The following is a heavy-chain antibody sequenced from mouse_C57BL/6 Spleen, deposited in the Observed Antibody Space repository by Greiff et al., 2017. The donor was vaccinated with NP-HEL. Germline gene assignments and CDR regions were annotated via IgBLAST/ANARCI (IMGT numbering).Heavy chain of an antibody. D-gene: IGHD2-5*01. CDR2: IHPNSGST. CDR3: ARLDYSNYWGFDY. CDR1: GYTFTSYW. V-gene: IGHV1-64*01. Sequence: QVQLQQPGAELVKPGASVKLSCKASGYTFTSYWMHWVKQRPGQGLEWIGMIHPNSGSTNYNEKFKSKATLTVDKSSSTAYMQLSSLTSEDSAVYYCARLDYSNYWGFDYWGQGTTLTVSS. J-gene: IGHJ2*01.